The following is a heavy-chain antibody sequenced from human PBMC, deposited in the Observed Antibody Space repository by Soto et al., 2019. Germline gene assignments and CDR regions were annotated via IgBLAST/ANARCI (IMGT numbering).Heavy chain of an antibody. CDR1: GCTFTSYA. V-gene: IGHV1-3*01. D-gene: IGHD4-4*01. J-gene: IGHJ5*02. Sequence: GASVKVSCKASGCTFTSYAMHWVRQAPGQRLEWMGWINAGNGNTKYSQKFQGRVTITRDTSASTAYMELSSLRSEDTAVYYCARRRWLQLYNWFDPWRQRTLVTVSS. CDR2: INAGNGNT. CDR3: ARRRWLQLYNWFDP.